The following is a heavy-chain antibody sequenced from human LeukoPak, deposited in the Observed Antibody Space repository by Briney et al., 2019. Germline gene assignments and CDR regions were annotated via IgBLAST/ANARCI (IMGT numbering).Heavy chain of an antibody. V-gene: IGHV1-8*02. J-gene: IGHJ4*02. Sequence: GASVKVSCKASGYTFTSYDINWVRQATGQGLEWMGWMNPNSGNTGYAQKFQGRVTMTRNTSISTAYMELSSLRSEDTAVYYCARAEQWLVGPLDYWGQGTLVTVSS. CDR1: GYTFTSYD. D-gene: IGHD6-19*01. CDR3: ARAEQWLVGPLDY. CDR2: MNPNSGNT.